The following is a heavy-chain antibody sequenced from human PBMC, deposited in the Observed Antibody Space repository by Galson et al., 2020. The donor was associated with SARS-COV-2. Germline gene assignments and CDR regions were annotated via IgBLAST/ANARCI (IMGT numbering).Heavy chain of an antibody. Sequence: SETLSLTCAVYGGSFRNYYWTWIRQSPEKGLEWLGEINHRGSTNYNPSLKSRVAMSVDASKNQFSLRLTSVTAADTAVYFCARDELVFGAFDIWGQGSLVTVSS. CDR1: GGSFRNYY. CDR3: ARDELVFGAFDI. D-gene: IGHD6-13*01. CDR2: INHRGST. V-gene: IGHV4-34*01. J-gene: IGHJ3*02.